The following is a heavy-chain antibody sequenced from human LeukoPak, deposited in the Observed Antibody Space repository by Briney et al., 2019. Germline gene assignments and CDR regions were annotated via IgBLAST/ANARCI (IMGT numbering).Heavy chain of an antibody. Sequence: GGSLRLSCAASGLTFSNYWMSWVRQAPGKGLVWVSRINSDGSSTSYADSVKGRFTISRDNAKNTLYLQMNSLRAEDTAVYYCAREPDGDSQGYWDQGTLVTVSS. CDR3: AREPDGDSQGY. CDR2: INSDGSST. J-gene: IGHJ4*02. V-gene: IGHV3-74*01. CDR1: GLTFSNYW. D-gene: IGHD4-17*01.